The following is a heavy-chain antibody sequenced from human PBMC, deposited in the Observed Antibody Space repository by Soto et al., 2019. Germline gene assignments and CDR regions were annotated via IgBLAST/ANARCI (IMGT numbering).Heavy chain of an antibody. Sequence: SETPSLICTLSRGSISIGGYSWSWIRQHPGKGLEWIGYIYYSGSTYYNPSLKSRVTISVDTSKNQFSLKLSSVTAADTAVYYCARTHRRDYFDYWGQGTMVTGSS. CDR3: ARTHRRDYFDY. CDR1: RGSISIGGYS. CDR2: IYYSGST. J-gene: IGHJ4*02. V-gene: IGHV4-31*03.